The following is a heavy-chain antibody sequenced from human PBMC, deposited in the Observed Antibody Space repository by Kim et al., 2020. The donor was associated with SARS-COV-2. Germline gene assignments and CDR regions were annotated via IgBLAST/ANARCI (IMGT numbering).Heavy chain of an antibody. Sequence: GGSLRLSCAASGFTFGDYSMNWIRQAPGKGLEWVSYIGTSAATISYADSVRGRFTISSDNTKSSLFLQMNSLRADDTAVYYCATDRGYSFDYWGQGALVT. D-gene: IGHD1-1*01. J-gene: IGHJ4*02. V-gene: IGHV3-48*04. CDR3: ATDRGYSFDY. CDR1: GFTFGDYS. CDR2: IGTSAATI.